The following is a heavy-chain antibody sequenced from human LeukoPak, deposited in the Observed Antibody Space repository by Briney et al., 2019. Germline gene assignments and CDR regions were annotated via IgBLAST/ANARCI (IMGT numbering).Heavy chain of an antibody. CDR1: GFTFSSYD. J-gene: IGHJ4*02. Sequence: GGSLRLSCAASGFTFSSYDMSWVRQAPGKGLEWVSAISGTGATTYYADSVKGRFTISRDNSKNTLYLQMNSLRAEDTAVYYCAKGVAGRYYLDYWGQGTLVTVSS. D-gene: IGHD6-19*01. CDR3: AKGVAGRYYLDY. CDR2: ISGTGATT. V-gene: IGHV3-23*01.